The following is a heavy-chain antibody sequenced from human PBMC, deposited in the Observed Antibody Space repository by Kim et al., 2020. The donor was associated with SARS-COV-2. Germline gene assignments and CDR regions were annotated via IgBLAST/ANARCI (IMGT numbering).Heavy chain of an antibody. Sequence: SETLSLTCAVYGGSFSAYYWNWIRQPPGKGLEWIGEINHSGSTNYNPSLKSRVTISVDTSKNQFSLKLSSVTAADTAVYYCARGGGRGTLGSWGQGTLVTVSS. D-gene: IGHD3-10*01. CDR3: ARGGGRGTLGS. CDR1: GGSFSAYY. CDR2: INHSGST. J-gene: IGHJ5*02. V-gene: IGHV4-34*01.